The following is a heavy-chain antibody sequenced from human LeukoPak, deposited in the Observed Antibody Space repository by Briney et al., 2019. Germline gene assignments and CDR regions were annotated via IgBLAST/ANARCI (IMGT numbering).Heavy chain of an antibody. CDR1: GDSVSSNSAA. V-gene: IGHV6-1*01. J-gene: IGHJ4*02. Sequence: SQTLSLTCAISGDSVSSNSAAWNWIRQSPSRGLEWLGRTYYRSKCYNDYAVSVKGRISINPDTSKNQLSLQLNSVTPEDTAVYYCARAKGRSPLFDYWGQGTLVTVSS. CDR3: ARAKGRSPLFDY. CDR2: TYYRSKCYN. D-gene: IGHD6-13*01.